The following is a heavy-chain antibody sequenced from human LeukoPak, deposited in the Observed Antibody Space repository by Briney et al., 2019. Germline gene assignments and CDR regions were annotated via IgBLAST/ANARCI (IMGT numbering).Heavy chain of an antibody. CDR2: MKGDGSEI. D-gene: IGHD3-10*01. V-gene: IGHV3-7*01. CDR1: GFTFSTYW. J-gene: IGHJ4*02. CDR3: AKIYGSGTR. Sequence: GGSLRLSCAASGFTFSTYWMTWVRQAPGKGLEWVANMKGDGSEIYYVDSVKGRFTISRDNAKNLLYLQMNSLRAEDTAVYYCAKIYGSGTRWGQGTLVTVSS.